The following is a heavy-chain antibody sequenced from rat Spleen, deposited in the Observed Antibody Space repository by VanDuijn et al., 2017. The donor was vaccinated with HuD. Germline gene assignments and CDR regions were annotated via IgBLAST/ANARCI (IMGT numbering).Heavy chain of an antibody. V-gene: IGHV1-43*01. CDR2: IAPGSGGT. J-gene: IGHJ2*01. D-gene: IGHD1-4*01. CDR1: GYTFTIYA. Sequence: QVQLQQSGAELAKPGSSVKISCKASGYTFTIYAMHWIKQTPGQALEWTGYIAPGSGGTKYNEKLKGKATLTVDKSSSTAYMQLSSLTPDDSAVYYCAREGYNNYADYWGQGVMVTVSS. CDR3: AREGYNNYADY.